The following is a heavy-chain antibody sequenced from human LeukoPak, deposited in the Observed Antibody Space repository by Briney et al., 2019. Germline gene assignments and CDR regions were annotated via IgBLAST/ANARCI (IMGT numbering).Heavy chain of an antibody. D-gene: IGHD6-19*01. J-gene: IGHJ4*02. V-gene: IGHV1-18*01. Sequence: ASVKVSCKASGYTFTSYGISWVRQAPGQGLEWMGWISAYNGNTNYAQKLQGRVTMTTDTSTSTAYMEVRSLRTDDTAVYYCATDKTSSTSGWGFEYWGQGALVTVSS. CDR1: GYTFTSYG. CDR3: ATDKTSSTSGWGFEY. CDR2: ISAYNGNT.